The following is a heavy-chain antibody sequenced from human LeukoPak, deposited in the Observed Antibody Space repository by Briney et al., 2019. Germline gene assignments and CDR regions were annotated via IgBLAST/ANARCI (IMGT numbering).Heavy chain of an antibody. CDR3: AKDEGSGYAYYMDV. CDR1: GFTFDDYA. J-gene: IGHJ6*03. Sequence: GGSLRLSCAASGFTFDDYAMHWVRQAPGKGLEWVSLISWDGGSTYYVDSVKGRFTISRDNSKNSMYLQMNSLRVEDTALYHCAKDEGSGYAYYMDVWGKGTTVTVSS. D-gene: IGHD5-12*01. V-gene: IGHV3-43D*03. CDR2: ISWDGGST.